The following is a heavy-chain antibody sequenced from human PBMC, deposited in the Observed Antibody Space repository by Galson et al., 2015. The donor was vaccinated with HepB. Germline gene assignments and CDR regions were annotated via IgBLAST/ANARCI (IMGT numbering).Heavy chain of an antibody. CDR1: GFTFDDYA. CDR2: ISWNGGGI. CDR3: AKDNVAAAGNEYWYFDL. J-gene: IGHJ2*01. Sequence: SLRLSCAASGFTFDDYAMHWVRQAPGKGLEWVPSISWNGGGIVYADSVKGRFTISRDNAKNSLYLQMNSLRAEDTALYYCAKDNVAAAGNEYWYFDLWGRGTLVTVSP. V-gene: IGHV3-9*01. D-gene: IGHD6-13*01.